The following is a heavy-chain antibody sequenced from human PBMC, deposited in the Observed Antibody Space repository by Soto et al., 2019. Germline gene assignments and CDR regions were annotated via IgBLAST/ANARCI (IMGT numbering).Heavy chain of an antibody. CDR1: GGSISSGGYY. V-gene: IGHV4-31*03. D-gene: IGHD3-22*01. CDR2: IYYSGST. Sequence: SETLSLTCTVSGGSISSGGYYWSWIRQYPGKGIKWIGYIYYSGSTYYNTSLKSRITMSVDTSKNQISLELRTVTAADTAVYYCARGRVSFDYWGQGTLVTVSS. J-gene: IGHJ4*02. CDR3: ARGRVSFDY.